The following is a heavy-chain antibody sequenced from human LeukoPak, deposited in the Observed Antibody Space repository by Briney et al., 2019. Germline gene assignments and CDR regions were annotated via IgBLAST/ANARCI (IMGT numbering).Heavy chain of an antibody. Sequence: GGSLRLSCVASGFIFDDVDLSWVRQVPGKGLEWVCGLNWNGDKTGYADSVKGRFIISRDNAKNSLYLQMNGLRAEDTALYYCTRDAFAGVIAPYFLNSGQGTLVTVSS. V-gene: IGHV3-20*04. CDR1: GFIFDDVD. J-gene: IGHJ4*02. CDR2: LNWNGDKT. CDR3: TRDAFAGVIAPYFLN. D-gene: IGHD3-16*02.